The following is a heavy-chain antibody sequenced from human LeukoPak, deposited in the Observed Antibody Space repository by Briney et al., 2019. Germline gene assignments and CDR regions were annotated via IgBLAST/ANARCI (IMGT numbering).Heavy chain of an antibody. D-gene: IGHD4-23*01. CDR1: GFTFSTYG. CDR2: ISGRDTNT. CDR3: AKRSDYGSNGNYFDS. V-gene: IGHV3-23*01. Sequence: GGSLRLSCEASGFTFSTYGMSWVRQAPGKGLEWISAISGRDTNTYYADSVEGRFTISRDNSKNTLYLQMNSLRAEDKAVYYCAKRSDYGSNGNYFDSWGQGTPVTVSS. J-gene: IGHJ4*02.